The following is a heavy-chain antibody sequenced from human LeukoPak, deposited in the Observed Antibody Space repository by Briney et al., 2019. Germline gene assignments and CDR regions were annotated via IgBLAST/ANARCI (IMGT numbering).Heavy chain of an antibody. CDR1: GFTFNTSN. Sequence: GGSLRLSCAASGFTFNTSNMKWVRQAPGKGLEWVSSITSGGDYIYYADSVKGRFTTSRDNAKNSLSLQLNSLRVEDTAVYYCARGHSDVLAASYKWTPDYWGQGTLVTVSS. CDR2: ITSGGDYI. J-gene: IGHJ4*02. D-gene: IGHD3-9*01. V-gene: IGHV3-21*01. CDR3: ARGHSDVLAASYKWTPDY.